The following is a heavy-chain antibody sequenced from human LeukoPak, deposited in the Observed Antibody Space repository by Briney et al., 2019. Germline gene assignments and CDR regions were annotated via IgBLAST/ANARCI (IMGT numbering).Heavy chain of an antibody. CDR2: IYYSGST. J-gene: IGHJ5*02. V-gene: IGHV4-59*11. D-gene: IGHD3-22*01. CDR3: ARVRGHYDSSGSDNWFDP. Sequence: SETLSLTCTVSGGSISSHYWSWIRQPPGKGLEWIGYIYYSGSTNYNPSLKSRVTISVDTSKNQFSLKLSSVTAADTAVYYCARVRGHYDSSGSDNWFDPWGQGTLVTVSS. CDR1: GGSISSHY.